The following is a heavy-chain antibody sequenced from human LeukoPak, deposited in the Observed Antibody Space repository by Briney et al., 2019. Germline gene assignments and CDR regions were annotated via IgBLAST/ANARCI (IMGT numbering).Heavy chain of an antibody. CDR2: IYGDDYT. CDR1: GFTVGSNY. D-gene: IGHD5-18*01. CDR3: AKDWIQFNRVFDCFDS. Sequence: GGSLRLSCAASGFTVGSNYMTWVRQAPGKGLEWVALIYGDDYTFYSDSVEGRFTVSRDRSKNTVYLRLNSLRPEDTAVYFCAKDWIQFNRVFDCFDSWGQGTLVTVSS. V-gene: IGHV3-53*01. J-gene: IGHJ4*02.